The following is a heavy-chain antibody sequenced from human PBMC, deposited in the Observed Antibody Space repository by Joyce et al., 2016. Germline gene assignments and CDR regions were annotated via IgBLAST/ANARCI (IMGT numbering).Heavy chain of an antibody. CDR1: GGSFSGYY. CDR3: ARGPRSNWGLVWFDP. V-gene: IGHV4-34*01. D-gene: IGHD7-27*01. J-gene: IGHJ5*02. CDR2: INQSGST. Sequence: QVQLQQWGAGLLKPSETLSLTCAVYGGSFSGYYWSWIRQPPGKGLEWSGEINQSGSTNYNPSLKSRVTISVDTSKNQFSLKLSSVIAADTAVYYCARGPRSNWGLVWFDPWGQGTLVTVSS.